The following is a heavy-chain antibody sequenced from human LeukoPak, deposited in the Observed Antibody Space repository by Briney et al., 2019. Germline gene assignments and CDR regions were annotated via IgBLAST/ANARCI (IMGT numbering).Heavy chain of an antibody. CDR2: IYYSGST. V-gene: IGHV4-59*01. CDR3: ARESSMITFGGVITPYYFDY. J-gene: IGHJ4*02. Sequence: SGTLSLTCTVSGGSISSYYWNWIRQPPGKGLEWIGYIYYSGSTNYNPSLKSRVTISVDTSKNQFSLKLSSVTAADTAVYYCARESSMITFGGVITPYYFDYWGQGTLVTVSS. D-gene: IGHD3-16*01. CDR1: GGSISSYY.